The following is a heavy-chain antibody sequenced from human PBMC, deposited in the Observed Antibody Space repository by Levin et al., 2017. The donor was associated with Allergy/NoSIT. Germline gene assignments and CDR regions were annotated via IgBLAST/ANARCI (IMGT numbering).Heavy chain of an antibody. V-gene: IGHV3-66*01. J-gene: IGHJ3*02. CDR3: ARGPSRTTIFGAGGAFDI. CDR1: GFTVSNNY. D-gene: IGHD3-3*01. CDR2: IYSSGST. Sequence: GGSLRLSCAASGFTVSNNYMSWFRQAPGKGLEWVSVIYSSGSTYYAESVKGRFTISRDNSKNTLYLQMNNLRDEDTAVFYCARGPSRTTIFGAGGAFDIWGQGTMVTVSS.